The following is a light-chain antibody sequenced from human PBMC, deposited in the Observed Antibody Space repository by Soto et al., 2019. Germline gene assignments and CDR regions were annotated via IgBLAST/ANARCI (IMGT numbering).Light chain of an antibody. CDR1: NSNIGGKT. J-gene: IGLJ2*01. CDR3: ASWDDSLTVV. CDR2: SDD. Sequence: QSVLAQPPSASATPGQRVTISCSGSNSNIGGKTVTWYQQIPGQPPKVVIHSDDQRPSGVPDRFSGSKSGTSASLAISAVQSEDEADYFCASWDDSLTVVFGGGTKVTVL. V-gene: IGLV1-44*01.